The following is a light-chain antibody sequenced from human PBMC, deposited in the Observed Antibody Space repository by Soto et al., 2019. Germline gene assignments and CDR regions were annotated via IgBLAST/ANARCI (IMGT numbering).Light chain of an antibody. CDR1: SSNIGSNY. J-gene: IGLJ1*01. V-gene: IGLV1-47*01. Sequence: QAVVTQPPSASGTPGQRVTISCSGSSSNIGSNYVYWYQQLPGTAPKLLIYRNNQRLSGVPDRFSGSKSGTSASLAISGLRSEDEADYYCAAWDDSLSANYVFGTGTKVTVL. CDR2: RNN. CDR3: AAWDDSLSANYV.